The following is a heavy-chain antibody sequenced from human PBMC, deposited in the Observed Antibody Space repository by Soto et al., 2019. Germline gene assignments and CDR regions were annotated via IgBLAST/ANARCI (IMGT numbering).Heavy chain of an antibody. Sequence: QLQLQESGPGLVKPSETLSLTCTVSGGSISSSSYYWGWIRQPPGKGLEWIGSIYYSGSTYYNPSLKNRVTISVDTSKNQFSLKLTTVTAADTAVYYCAIGTTVTTGDYYMDVWGKGATVTVSS. V-gene: IGHV4-39*01. CDR1: GGSISSSSYY. CDR3: AIGTTVTTGDYYMDV. D-gene: IGHD1-1*01. J-gene: IGHJ6*03. CDR2: IYYSGST.